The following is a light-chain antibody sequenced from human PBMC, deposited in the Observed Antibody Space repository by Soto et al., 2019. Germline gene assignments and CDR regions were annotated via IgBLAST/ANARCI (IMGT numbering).Light chain of an antibody. J-gene: IGKJ1*01. CDR1: QSISSSY. Sequence: ELVLTQSPGTLSLSPGERTTLYCRASQSISSSYLAWYQQKPGQAPRLLVYGASSRATGIPVRFSGSGSGTDFTLTISRLEPEDFALYYCQQYSSTFWTLGQGTKVEIK. V-gene: IGKV3-20*01. CDR2: GAS. CDR3: QQYSSTFWT.